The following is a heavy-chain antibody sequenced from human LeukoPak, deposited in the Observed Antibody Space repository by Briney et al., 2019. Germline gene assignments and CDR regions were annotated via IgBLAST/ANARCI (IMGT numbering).Heavy chain of an antibody. D-gene: IGHD2-2*01. Sequence: GGSLRLSCAASGFTFSSNWMSWVRQAPGKGLEWVANIKQDGSEKYYVDCVKGRFTISRDNAKNSLYLQMNSLRAEDTAVYYCASPYCSSTTCYPRTFHHWGQGTLVTVSS. CDR1: GFTFSSNW. CDR3: ASPYCSSTTCYPRTFHH. CDR2: IKQDGSEK. J-gene: IGHJ1*01. V-gene: IGHV3-7*01.